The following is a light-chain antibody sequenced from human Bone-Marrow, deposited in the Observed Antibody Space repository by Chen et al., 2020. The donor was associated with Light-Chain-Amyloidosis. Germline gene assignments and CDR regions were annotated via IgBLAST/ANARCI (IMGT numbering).Light chain of an antibody. CDR3: QQYHSLPLT. CDR1: QDISNY. Sequence: DTKMTQCPSSLTASVGDRVTITCQASQDISNYLNWYQQKPGKAHNLLISDAFNLETGVPSRFSGSGFGTDFSRSITSLQPEDIATYYCQQYHSLPLTFGGGTKVEI. CDR2: DAF. J-gene: IGKJ4*01. V-gene: IGKV1-33*01.